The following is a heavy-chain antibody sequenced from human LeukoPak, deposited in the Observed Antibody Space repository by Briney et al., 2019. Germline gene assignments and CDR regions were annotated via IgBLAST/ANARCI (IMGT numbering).Heavy chain of an antibody. CDR1: GFTFANAW. CDR3: SSSGSRWDYFDY. D-gene: IGHD6-13*01. CDR2: IKRKNDGGAT. V-gene: IGHV3-15*01. J-gene: IGHJ4*02. Sequence: GGSLRLSCAVSGFTFANAWMTWVRQAPGKGLEWVGRIKRKNDGGATGYATPVKGRFTISRDDSINTLYLQMNSLKTEDTAVYYCSSSGSRWDYFDYWGQGALVTVSS.